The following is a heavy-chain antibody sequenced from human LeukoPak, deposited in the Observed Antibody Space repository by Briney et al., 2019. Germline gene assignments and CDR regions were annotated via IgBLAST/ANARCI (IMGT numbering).Heavy chain of an antibody. CDR2: IYYSGST. CDR1: GGSISSSSYY. V-gene: IGHV4-39*07. D-gene: IGHD3-16*01. Sequence: PSETLSLTCTVSGGSISSSSYYWGWIRQPPGKGLEWIGSIYYSGSTYYNPSLKSRVTISVDTSKNQFSLKLSSVTAADTAVYYCARTSFYGYYYYYMDVWARGPRSPSP. CDR3: ARTSFYGYYYYYMDV. J-gene: IGHJ6*03.